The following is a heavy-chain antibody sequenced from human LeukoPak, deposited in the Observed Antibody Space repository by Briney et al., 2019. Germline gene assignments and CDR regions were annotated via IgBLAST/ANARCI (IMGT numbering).Heavy chain of an antibody. Sequence: PGGSLRLSCAASGFTFSSYWMHWVRQAPGKGLEWVSGINWNGGSTGYADSVKGRFTISRDNAKNSLYLQMNSLRAEDTALYYCARVQASGSYGYWGQGTLVTVSS. J-gene: IGHJ4*02. D-gene: IGHD3-10*01. CDR2: INWNGGST. V-gene: IGHV3-20*04. CDR3: ARVQASGSYGY. CDR1: GFTFSSYW.